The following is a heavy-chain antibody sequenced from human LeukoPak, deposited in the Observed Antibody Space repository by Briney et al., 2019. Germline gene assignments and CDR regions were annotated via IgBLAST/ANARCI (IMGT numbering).Heavy chain of an antibody. Sequence: SETLSLTCTVSGDSISTYYWSWIRQPPGKGLEWIGYIYYSVTSDYNPSLKSRVTMSVDMSTNQISLKLSSVTAADTAVYYCAKDRIHGLMVYASFDYWGQGTLVTVSS. J-gene: IGHJ4*02. CDR3: AKDRIHGLMVYASFDY. CDR2: IYYSVTS. V-gene: IGHV4-59*01. CDR1: GDSISTYY. D-gene: IGHD2-8*01.